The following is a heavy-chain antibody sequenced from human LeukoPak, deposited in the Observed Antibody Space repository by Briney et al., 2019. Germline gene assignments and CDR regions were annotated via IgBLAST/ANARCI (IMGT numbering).Heavy chain of an antibody. CDR2: IGGSGATT. CDR3: ARGSWLDY. D-gene: IGHD5-24*01. J-gene: IGHJ4*02. Sequence: GGSLRLSCAASGFTFSSYAMNWVRRAPGKGLEWVSGIGGSGATTDYADSVKGRFTISRDNSKNTMYLQINTLRAEDTAVYYCARGSWLDYWGQGTLVTVSS. V-gene: IGHV3-23*01. CDR1: GFTFSSYA.